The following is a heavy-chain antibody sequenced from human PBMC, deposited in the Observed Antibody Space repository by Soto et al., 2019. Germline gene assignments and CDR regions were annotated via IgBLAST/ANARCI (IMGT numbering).Heavy chain of an antibody. V-gene: IGHV1-69*01. D-gene: IGHD6-13*01. CDR3: ARVHRPSAAAGTVSLAD. Sequence: QVQLVQTGDEVKKPGASVKVSCKSSGDSLNSYAINWVRQARGLGFEWMGGIIPIFGTPNYAQNFQGRVTITAEEATLTADMELSDLISEDAGRYVCARVHRPSAAAGTVSLADWGQGTLVSVS. J-gene: IGHJ4*02. CDR1: GDSLNSYA. CDR2: IIPIFGTP.